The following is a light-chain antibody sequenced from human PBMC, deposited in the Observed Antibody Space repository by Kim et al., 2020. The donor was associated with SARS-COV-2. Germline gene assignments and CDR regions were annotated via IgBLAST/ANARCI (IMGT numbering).Light chain of an antibody. Sequence: SVTLTCTLSSGHSSYAIAWHQQQPDKGPRYLMKLNSDGSHSKGDGIPDRFSGSSSGAQRYLTISSRQSEDEDDHYCQTWGTGIRVFGGGTKLTVL. J-gene: IGLJ3*02. CDR2: LNSDGSH. CDR1: SGHSSYA. V-gene: IGLV4-69*01. CDR3: QTWGTGIRV.